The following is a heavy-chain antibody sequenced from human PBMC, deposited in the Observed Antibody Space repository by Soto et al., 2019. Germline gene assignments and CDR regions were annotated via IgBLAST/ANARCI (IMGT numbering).Heavy chain of an antibody. D-gene: IGHD6-19*01. Sequence: EVQMLESGGGLVQPGGSLRLSCAASGFTFSNYAMSWVRQAPGKGLEWVSGISGSGGSTYYADSVKGRFTISRDNSKTTLYLQMNSLRAEDTAIYYCAKDGGGIAVDGDYFDYWGQGTLVTVSS. CDR1: GFTFSNYA. CDR3: AKDGGGIAVDGDYFDY. CDR2: ISGSGGST. V-gene: IGHV3-23*01. J-gene: IGHJ4*02.